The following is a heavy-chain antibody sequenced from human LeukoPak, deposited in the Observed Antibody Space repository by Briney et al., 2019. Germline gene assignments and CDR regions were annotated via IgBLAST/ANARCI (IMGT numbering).Heavy chain of an antibody. CDR3: ARGHLSADPFYYYYGMDV. CDR2: MNPNSGNT. CDR1: GYTFTSYD. D-gene: IGHD2/OR15-2a*01. J-gene: IGHJ6*02. Sequence: ASVKVSCKASGYTFTSYDINWVRQATGQGLEWMGWMNPNSGNTGYAQKFQGRVTMTRNTSISTAYMELSSLRSEDTAVYYCARGHLSADPFYYYYGMDVWGQGTTVTVPS. V-gene: IGHV1-8*01.